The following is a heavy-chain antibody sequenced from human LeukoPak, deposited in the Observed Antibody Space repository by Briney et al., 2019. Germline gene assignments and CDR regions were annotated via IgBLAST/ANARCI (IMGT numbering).Heavy chain of an antibody. V-gene: IGHV1-46*01. Sequence: ASVKVSCKASGYTFTSYYMHWVRQAPGQGLEWTGIINPSGGSTSYAQKFQGRVTMTRDTSTSTVYVELSSLRSEDTAVYYCVARLPAAILVDVWGKGTTVTVSS. CDR1: GYTFTSYY. CDR3: VARLPAAILVDV. D-gene: IGHD2-2*02. CDR2: INPSGGST. J-gene: IGHJ6*04.